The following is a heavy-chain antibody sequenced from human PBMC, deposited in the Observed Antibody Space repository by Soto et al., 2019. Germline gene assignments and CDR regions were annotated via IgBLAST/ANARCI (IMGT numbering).Heavy chain of an antibody. Sequence: QHPWKCLAWIGYIYYSGSTYYNPSLKSRVTISVDTSKNQFSLKLSSVTAADTAVYYCARDYFFQAEGGIRDVRSVSAFLLNRSSDL. D-gene: IGHD3-10*02. CDR3: ARDYFFQAEGGIRDVRSVSAFLLNRSSDL. V-gene: IGHV4-31*02. J-gene: IGHJ2*01. CDR2: IYYSGST.